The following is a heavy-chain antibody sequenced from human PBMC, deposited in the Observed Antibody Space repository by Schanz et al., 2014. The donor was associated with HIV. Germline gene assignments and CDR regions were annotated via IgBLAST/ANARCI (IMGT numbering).Heavy chain of an antibody. D-gene: IGHD4-17*01. Sequence: QVHLVQSGAEVKKPGASLKVSCKASGYTFSNYDINWVRQAPGQGLEWMGWMSRNSANTGYAQKFQGRVSLTRNTSISTAYMELSSLISEDTAVYYCARGGAAMYNWFDAWGQGTLVTVSS. CDR1: GYTFSNYD. J-gene: IGHJ5*02. V-gene: IGHV1-8*01. CDR3: ARGGAAMYNWFDA. CDR2: MSRNSANT.